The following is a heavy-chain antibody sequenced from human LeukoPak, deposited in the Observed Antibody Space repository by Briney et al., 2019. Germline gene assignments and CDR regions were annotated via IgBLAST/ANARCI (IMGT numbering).Heavy chain of an antibody. CDR1: GFTFTDFY. V-gene: IGHV3-11*04. CDR3: AKGWRQQLYY. J-gene: IGHJ4*02. Sequence: GGSLRLSCAASGFTFTDFYMSWIRQAPGKGLEWVSYITSSGSSIYYADSVKGRFTISRDNSKNTLYLQMNSLRAEDTAVYYCAKGWRQQLYYWGQGTLVTVSS. D-gene: IGHD6-13*01. CDR2: ITSSGSSI.